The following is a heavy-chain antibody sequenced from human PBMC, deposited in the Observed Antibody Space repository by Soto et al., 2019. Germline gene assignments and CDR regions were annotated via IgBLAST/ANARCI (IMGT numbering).Heavy chain of an antibody. D-gene: IGHD3-10*01. V-gene: IGHV4-39*01. J-gene: IGHJ5*02. Sequence: QLQLQESGPGLVKPSETLSLACTVSGGSISSANYYWGWIRQTPGKGLEWIGTIYHTGNTYHNPSLKSRVTISVDTSKNQFSLRLSSVTAADTAVYYCARQWVDYYGSGSYYNCFDPWGQGTRVTVSS. CDR2: IYHTGNT. CDR1: GGSISSANYY. CDR3: ARQWVDYYGSGSYYNCFDP.